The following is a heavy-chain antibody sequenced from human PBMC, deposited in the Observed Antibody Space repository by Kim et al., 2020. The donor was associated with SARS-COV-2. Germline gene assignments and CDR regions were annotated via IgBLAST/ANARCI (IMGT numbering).Heavy chain of an antibody. D-gene: IGHD5-12*01. CDR2: IYYSGST. CDR1: GGSISSSSYY. Sequence: SETLSLTCTVSGGSISSSSYYWGWIRQPPGKGLEWIGSIYYSGSTYYNPSLKSRVTISVDTSKNQFSLKLSSVTAADTAVYYCARPMGGLEMATIITAGAFDIWGQGTMVTVSS. V-gene: IGHV4-39*01. CDR3: ARPMGGLEMATIITAGAFDI. J-gene: IGHJ3*02.